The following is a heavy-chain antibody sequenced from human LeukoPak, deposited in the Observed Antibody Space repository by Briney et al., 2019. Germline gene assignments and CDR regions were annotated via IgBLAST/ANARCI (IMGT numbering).Heavy chain of an antibody. Sequence: GSLRLSCAASGFTFSDYYMSWIRRPPGKGLEWIGEINHSGSTNYNPSLKSRVTISVDTSKNQFSLKLSSVTAADTAVYYCARGTYYDFWSGYWAYYFDYWGQGTLVTVSS. CDR3: ARGTYYDFWSGYWAYYFDY. D-gene: IGHD3-3*01. CDR1: GFTFSDYY. V-gene: IGHV4-34*01. CDR2: INHSGST. J-gene: IGHJ4*02.